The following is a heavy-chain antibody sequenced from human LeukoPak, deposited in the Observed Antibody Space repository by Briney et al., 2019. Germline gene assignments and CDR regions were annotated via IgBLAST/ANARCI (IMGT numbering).Heavy chain of an antibody. V-gene: IGHV4-34*01. CDR1: GGSFSGYY. CDR2: ISHSGST. Sequence: SVTPSLTCAVYGGSFSGYYRSWIRQPPGKGREWIGEISHSGSTNYNPSLKSRVTISVDTSKNQFSLKLSSVTAADTAVYYCARGGEMAASGDYWGQGTLVTVSS. J-gene: IGHJ4*02. D-gene: IGHD5-24*01. CDR3: ARGGEMAASGDY.